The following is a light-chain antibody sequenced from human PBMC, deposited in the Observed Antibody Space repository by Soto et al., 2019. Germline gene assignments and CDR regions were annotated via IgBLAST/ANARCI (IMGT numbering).Light chain of an antibody. Sequence: QSVLTQPPSASGSPGQSVTISFTGSSSDVGGYNYVSWYQHHPGKAPKLMIYEVSERPSGVPDRFSGSKSGNTASLTVSGLQSDDEADYYCSSYAGSNNLVFGGGTQLTVL. V-gene: IGLV2-8*01. CDR1: SSDVGGYNY. CDR3: SSYAGSNNLV. CDR2: EVS. J-gene: IGLJ2*01.